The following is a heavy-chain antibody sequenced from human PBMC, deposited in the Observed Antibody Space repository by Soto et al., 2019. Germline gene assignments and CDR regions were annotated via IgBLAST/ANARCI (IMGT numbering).Heavy chain of an antibody. CDR2: ISSSSSYI. CDR3: AREFGVGGMDV. CDR1: GFTFSSYS. V-gene: IGHV3-21*01. J-gene: IGHJ6*02. D-gene: IGHD2-8*01. Sequence: EVQLVESGGGLVKPGGSLRLSCAASGFTFSSYSMNWVRQAPGKGLEWVSSISSSSSYIYYADSVKGRFTISRDNAKNSLYLQMTSLRAEDTAVYYCAREFGVGGMDVWGQGTTVTVSS.